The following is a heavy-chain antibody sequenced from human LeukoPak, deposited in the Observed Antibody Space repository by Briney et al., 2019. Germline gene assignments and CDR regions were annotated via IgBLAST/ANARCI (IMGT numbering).Heavy chain of an antibody. CDR2: ISYDGSNK. CDR1: GFTFSSYA. V-gene: IGHV3-30*04. CDR3: ARGAAVAVSGSDY. Sequence: GGSLRLSCAASGFTFSSYAMHWVRQAPGKGLEWVAVISYDGSNKYYADSVKGRFTISRDNSKNTLYLQMNSLRAEDTAVYYCARGAAVAVSGSDYWGQGTLVTVSS. J-gene: IGHJ4*02. D-gene: IGHD6-19*01.